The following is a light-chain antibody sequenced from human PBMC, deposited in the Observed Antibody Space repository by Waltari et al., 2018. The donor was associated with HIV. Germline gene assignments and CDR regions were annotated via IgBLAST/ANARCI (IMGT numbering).Light chain of an antibody. CDR2: GVS. Sequence: QSALTQPASVSGSPGQSIAISCNGTTNDIGGSHYVCRSQRHTDKAPKLIIFGVSIRPSGISSRFSGSKSDNTASLTISGLQAEDEADYYCCSYTKLTTHYALFGGGTKLTVL. J-gene: IGLJ2*01. CDR1: TNDIGGSHY. V-gene: IGLV2-14*03. CDR3: CSYTKLTTHYAL.